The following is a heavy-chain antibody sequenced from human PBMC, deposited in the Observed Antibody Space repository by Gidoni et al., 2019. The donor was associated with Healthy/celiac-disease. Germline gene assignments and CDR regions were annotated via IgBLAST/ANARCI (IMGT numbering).Heavy chain of an antibody. J-gene: IGHJ4*02. CDR1: VFPFRSYA. Sequence: QVQLVESGGGVVQPGRSLRLSCAAPVFPFRSYAMHWVRPAPGKGLEWVAVISYDGSNKYYADSVKGRFTISRDNSKNTLYLQMNSLRAEDTAVYYCARAPSPSWLETDFDYWGQGTLVTVSS. D-gene: IGHD3-22*01. CDR3: ARAPSPSWLETDFDY. CDR2: ISYDGSNK. V-gene: IGHV3-30-3*01.